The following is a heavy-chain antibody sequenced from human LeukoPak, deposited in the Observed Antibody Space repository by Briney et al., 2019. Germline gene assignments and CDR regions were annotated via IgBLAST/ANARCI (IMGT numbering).Heavy chain of an antibody. V-gene: IGHV1-24*01. J-gene: IGHJ4*02. D-gene: IGHD2-2*01. CDR1: GYTLTELS. CDR2: FDPEDGET. Sequence: ASVKVSCKVSGYTLTELSMHRVRQAPGKGLERMGGFDPEDGETIYAQKFQGRVTMTEDTSTDTAYMELSSLRSEDTAVYYCATVFTISEVVPAAIGYFDYWGQGTLVTVSS. CDR3: ATVFTISEVVPAAIGYFDY.